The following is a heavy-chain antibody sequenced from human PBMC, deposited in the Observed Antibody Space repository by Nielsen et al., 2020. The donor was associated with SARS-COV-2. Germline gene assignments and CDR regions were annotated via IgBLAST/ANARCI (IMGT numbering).Heavy chain of an antibody. V-gene: IGHV3-23*01. CDR2: ISAST. D-gene: IGHD6-19*01. J-gene: IGHJ3*02. CDR3: ARESVTGTDAFDI. Sequence: GGSLRLSFVVSGFTISTYAMSWVRQAPGKGLEWVSAISASTYYADSVKGRFTISRDNSKNTLYLQMNSLRAEDTAVYYCARESVTGTDAFDIWGQGTVVTVSS. CDR1: GFTISTYA.